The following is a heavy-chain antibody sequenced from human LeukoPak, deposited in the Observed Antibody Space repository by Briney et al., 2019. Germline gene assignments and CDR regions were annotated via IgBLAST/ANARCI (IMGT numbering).Heavy chain of an antibody. CDR1: GYTFTGYY. V-gene: IGHV7-4-1*02. J-gene: IGHJ4*02. D-gene: IGHD5-12*01. Sequence: ASVKVSCKASGYTFTGYYMHWVRQAPGQGLEWMGWINTNTGNPTYAQGFTGRFVFSLDTSVSTAYLQISSLKAEDTAVYYCARVGGRGYSGYPLVDYWGQGTLVTVS. CDR2: INTNTGNP. CDR3: ARVGGRGYSGYPLVDY.